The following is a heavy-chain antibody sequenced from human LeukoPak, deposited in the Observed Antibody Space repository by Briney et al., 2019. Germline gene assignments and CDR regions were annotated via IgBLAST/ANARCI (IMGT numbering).Heavy chain of an antibody. CDR3: ARVVPAAKVLDP. V-gene: IGHV1-46*01. CDR1: GYTFTSYY. J-gene: IGHJ5*02. D-gene: IGHD2-2*01. Sequence: ASVKVSCKASGYTFTSYYMHWVRQAPGQGLEWMGIINPSGGSTSYAQKFQGRVTMTRDTSTSTVHMELSSLRSEDTAVYYCARVVPAAKVLDPWGQGTLVTVSS. CDR2: INPSGGST.